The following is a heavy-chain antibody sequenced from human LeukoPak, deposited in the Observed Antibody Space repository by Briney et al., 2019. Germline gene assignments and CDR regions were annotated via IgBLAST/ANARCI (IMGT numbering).Heavy chain of an antibody. J-gene: IGHJ4*02. CDR3: AREYPLYGSGSIDY. D-gene: IGHD3-10*01. V-gene: IGHV4-61*01. Sequence: PSETLSLTCSVSGGSVSSGSYFWSWIRQPPGKGPEWIGYIYYSGSTNYNPSLKSRLTISVDTSKNQFSLKLSSVTAADTAVYYCAREYPLYGSGSIDYWGQGTLVTVSS. CDR1: GGSVSSGSYF. CDR2: IYYSGST.